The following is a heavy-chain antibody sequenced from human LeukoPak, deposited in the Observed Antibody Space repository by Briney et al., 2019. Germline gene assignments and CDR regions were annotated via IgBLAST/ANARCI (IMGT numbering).Heavy chain of an antibody. CDR3: AKSSGWFLDY. Sequence: GGSLRLSCAASGFTFSTYSMNWVRQAPGKGLEWLSYISSGSSTIYYADSVKGRFTISRDNAKDSLYLQMNSLRDEDTAVYYCAKSSGWFLDYWGQGTLVTVSS. J-gene: IGHJ4*02. D-gene: IGHD6-19*01. CDR1: GFTFSTYS. CDR2: ISSGSSTI. V-gene: IGHV3-48*02.